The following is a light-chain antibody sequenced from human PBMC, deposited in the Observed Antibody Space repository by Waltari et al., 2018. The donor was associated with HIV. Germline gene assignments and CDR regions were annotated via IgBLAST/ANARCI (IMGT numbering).Light chain of an antibody. J-gene: IGLJ2*01. CDR3: ATWDDSLSVVV. V-gene: IGLV1-47*01. CDR1: SSNIGSTS. CDR2: RNN. Sequence: QSVLPQPPSASGTPGQRATMPCSGSSSNIGSTSVYWYQQRPGTAPKLLIYRNNQRPSGVPDRFSGSKSGTSASLAISGLRSEDEADYYCATWDDSLSVVVFGGGTKLTVL.